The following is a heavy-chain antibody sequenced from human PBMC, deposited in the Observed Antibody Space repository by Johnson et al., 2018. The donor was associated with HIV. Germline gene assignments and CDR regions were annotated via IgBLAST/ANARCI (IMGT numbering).Heavy chain of an antibody. CDR3: TTDQVDSGSYYNAFHI. V-gene: IGHV3-15*01. Sequence: VQLVESGGGLVKPGGSLRLSCAVSGFTFSNAWMRWVRQAPGKGLEWVGRIKSKIDGGTTDYAAPVKGRFSISRDDSKNTLYLQMNSLKSEDTAVYYCTTDQVDSGSYYNAFHIWGQGTTVTVSS. D-gene: IGHD1-26*01. CDR1: GFTFSNAW. J-gene: IGHJ3*02. CDR2: IKSKIDGGTT.